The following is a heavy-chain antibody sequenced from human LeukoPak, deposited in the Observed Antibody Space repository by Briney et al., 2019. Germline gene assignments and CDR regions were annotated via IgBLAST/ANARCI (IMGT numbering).Heavy chain of an antibody. V-gene: IGHV5-51*01. Sequence: GESLKISCKGSGYSFTNYWIDWVRQVPGKGLEWMGIIYPGDSDTRYSPSFRGQVNISVDKSINTAYLQWNSLQASDTAMYYCARRTSARHWFDPWGQGTLVTVSS. J-gene: IGHJ5*02. CDR1: GYSFTNYW. CDR3: ARRTSARHWFDP. CDR2: IYPGDSDT.